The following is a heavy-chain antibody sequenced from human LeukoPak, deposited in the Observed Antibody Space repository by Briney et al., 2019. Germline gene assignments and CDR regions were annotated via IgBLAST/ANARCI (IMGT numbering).Heavy chain of an antibody. Sequence: GGSLRLSCAASGFTFSSYWMHWVHQPPGKGLVWVSRINSDGSSTNYADSVKGRFTISRDNAKNTLYLQMNSLRAEDTAVYYCASSPYQKGYWGQGTLVTVSS. V-gene: IGHV3-74*01. J-gene: IGHJ4*02. CDR1: GFTFSSYW. CDR3: ASSPYQKGY. CDR2: INSDGSST.